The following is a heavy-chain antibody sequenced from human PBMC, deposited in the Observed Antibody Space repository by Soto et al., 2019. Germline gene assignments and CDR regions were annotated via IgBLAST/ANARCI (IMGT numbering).Heavy chain of an antibody. CDR1: GFTFGSYA. V-gene: IGHV3-23*01. CDR2: ISGSGGST. D-gene: IGHD2-15*01. Sequence: EVQLLESGGGLGQPGGSLRVYCAASGFTFGSYAMSWVRQAPGKGLEWVSGISGSGGSTYYADYVKGRFTISRDNSKNTLYLQTNSLRAEDTAVYYCVKGGSYLPFDGFDIWGQGTMVTVSS. CDR3: VKGGSYLPFDGFDI. J-gene: IGHJ3*02.